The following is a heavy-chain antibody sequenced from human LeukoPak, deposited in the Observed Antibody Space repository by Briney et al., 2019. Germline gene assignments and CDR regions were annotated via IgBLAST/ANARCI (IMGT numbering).Heavy chain of an antibody. CDR1: GFTFSSYE. CDR3: ATSATLSYWFDP. V-gene: IGHV3-48*03. Sequence: PGGSLRLSCAASGFTFSSYEMNWVRQAPGKGLEWVSYISSSGSTIYYADSVKGRFTISRDNAKNSLYLQMNSLRAEDTAVYYCATSATLSYWFDPWGQGTLVTVSS. J-gene: IGHJ5*02. CDR2: ISSSGSTI. D-gene: IGHD2-15*01.